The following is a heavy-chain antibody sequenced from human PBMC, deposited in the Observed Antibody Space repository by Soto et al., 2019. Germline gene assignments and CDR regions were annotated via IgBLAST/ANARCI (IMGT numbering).Heavy chain of an antibody. V-gene: IGHV4-59*12. D-gene: IGHD2-8*02. CDR3: ARDKITGLFDY. CDR2: IYYSGTT. CDR1: GGSISSYY. Sequence: TSETLSLTCTVSGGSISSYYWSWIRQPPGKELEWIGSIYYSGTTYYNPSLKSRVTISVDTSKNQFSLKLTSVTAADTAVYYCARDKITGLFDYWGQGTLVTVSS. J-gene: IGHJ4*02.